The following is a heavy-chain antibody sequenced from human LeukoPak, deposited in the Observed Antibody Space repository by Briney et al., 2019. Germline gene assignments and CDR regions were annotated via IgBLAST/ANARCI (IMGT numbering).Heavy chain of an antibody. Sequence: PGGALRLSCAASGFTFSGDSMNWVRQAPGKGLEWGSSISSSSSYIYYADSVKGRFTISRDNAKNSLYLQMNSLRAADTAVYYCARDLVAAAGTGAFDYWGQGTLVTVSS. V-gene: IGHV3-21*01. J-gene: IGHJ4*02. CDR2: ISSSSSYI. CDR3: ARDLVAAAGTGAFDY. D-gene: IGHD6-13*01. CDR1: GFTFSGDS.